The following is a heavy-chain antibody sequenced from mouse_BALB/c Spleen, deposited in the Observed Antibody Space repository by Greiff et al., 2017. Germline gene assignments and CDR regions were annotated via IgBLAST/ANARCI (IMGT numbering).Heavy chain of an antibody. CDR3: VRERNYDYDDYAMDY. J-gene: IGHJ4*01. CDR1: GFTFNTYA. Sequence: EVKLEESGGGLVQPKGSLKLSCAASGFTFNTYAMHWVCQAPGKGLEWVARIRSKSNNYATYYADSVKDRFTISRDDSQSMLYLQMNNLKTEDTAMYYCVRERNYDYDDYAMDYWGQGTSVTVSS. V-gene: IGHV10-3*03. CDR2: IRSKSNNYAT. D-gene: IGHD2-4*01.